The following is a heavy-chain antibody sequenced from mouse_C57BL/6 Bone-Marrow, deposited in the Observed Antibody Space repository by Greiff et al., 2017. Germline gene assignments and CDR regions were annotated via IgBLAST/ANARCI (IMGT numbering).Heavy chain of an antibody. CDR2: ISSGGSYT. J-gene: IGHJ1*03. V-gene: IGHV5-6*01. CDR3: ASFYYDFV. Sequence: EVQLVESGGDLVKPGGSLKLSCAASGFTFSSYGMSWVRQTPDKRLEWFATISSGGSYTYYPDSVKGRFTISRDNAKNTLYLQMSSLKSEDTAMYYCASFYYDFVWGTGTTVTVSS. CDR1: GFTFSSYG. D-gene: IGHD2-4*01.